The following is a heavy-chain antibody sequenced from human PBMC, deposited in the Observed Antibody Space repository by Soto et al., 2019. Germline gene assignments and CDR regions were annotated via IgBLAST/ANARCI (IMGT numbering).Heavy chain of an antibody. CDR1: GYTFTTYG. CDR2: ISTYNGNT. V-gene: IGHV1-18*01. J-gene: IGHJ4*02. D-gene: IGHD3-22*01. CDR3: ARGPPDYYDNSGDSFLDY. Sequence: QAQLVQSGAEVKKPGASVKVSCKASGYTFTTYGMSWVRQAPGQGLDWMGWISTYNGNTKYAERLQGRVTMTTDTTTSTAYMELRSLRSDDTAVYYCARGPPDYYDNSGDSFLDYWGQGTLVTVSS.